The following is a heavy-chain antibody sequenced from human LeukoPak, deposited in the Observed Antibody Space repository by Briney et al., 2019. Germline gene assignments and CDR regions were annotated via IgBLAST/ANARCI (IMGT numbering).Heavy chain of an antibody. V-gene: IGHV3-30-3*01. D-gene: IGHD6-19*01. Sequence: PGRSLRLSCAASGLTFSTYYMHWVRQAPGKGLEWVAVISPDGSNEYYADSVKGRFTISRDNSKNTLFLQMNNLRLEDTAVYYCSTGGSSGWSDFWGQGTLVTLSS. CDR3: STGGSSGWSDF. CDR2: ISPDGSNE. CDR1: GLTFSTYY. J-gene: IGHJ4*02.